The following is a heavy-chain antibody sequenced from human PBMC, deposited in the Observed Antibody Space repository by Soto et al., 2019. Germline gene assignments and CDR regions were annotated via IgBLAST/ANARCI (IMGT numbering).Heavy chain of an antibody. CDR1: GFTFSSYA. D-gene: IGHD2-15*01. CDR3: AKWGYCSGGRCYDGMDV. Sequence: GGSLRLSCAASGFTFSSYAMSWVRQAPGKGLEWVSTISGDGGSTFYADSVKGRFTISRDNSRSTLYLQMNSLRAEDTAVYYCAKWGYCSGGRCYDGMDVWGQGTTVTVS. J-gene: IGHJ6*02. CDR2: ISGDGGST. V-gene: IGHV3-23*01.